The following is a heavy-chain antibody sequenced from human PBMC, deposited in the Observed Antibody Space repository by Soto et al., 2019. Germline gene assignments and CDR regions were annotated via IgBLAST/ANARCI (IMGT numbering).Heavy chain of an antibody. J-gene: IGHJ3*02. V-gene: IGHV3-15*01. CDR2: IKSKASGGAA. D-gene: IGHD7-27*01. CDR3: TTGYNESNNYHGDDAFEI. Sequence: EVQLVESGGDLVKPGGSLRLSCAASKFTFSNAWMTWVRQAPGKGLEWVGRIKSKASGGAADYAAPVKGRFTISRDDSKDTLYLQMNSLKTEDTAVYYCTTGYNESNNYHGDDAFEIWGQGTMVSVSS. CDR1: KFTFSNAW.